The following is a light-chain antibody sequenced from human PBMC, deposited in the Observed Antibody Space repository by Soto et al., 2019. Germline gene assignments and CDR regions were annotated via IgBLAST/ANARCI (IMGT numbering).Light chain of an antibody. J-gene: IGLJ1*01. CDR3: SSYTSSSTYV. Sequence: QSVLTQPPFVSGSFGQSVTISCTGTSSDVGSYNRVSWYQQPPGTAPKLMIYEVSNQPSGVPDRFSGSKSGNTASLTISGLQAEDEADYYCSSYTSSSTYVFGTGTKVTVL. CDR2: EVS. CDR1: SSDVGSYNR. V-gene: IGLV2-18*02.